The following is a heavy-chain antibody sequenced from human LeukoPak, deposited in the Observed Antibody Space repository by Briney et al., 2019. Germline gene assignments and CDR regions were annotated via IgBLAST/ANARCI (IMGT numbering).Heavy chain of an antibody. CDR2: ISGSGGST. Sequence: GGSLRLSCAASGFTFSIYAMSWVRQAPGKGLEWVSAISGSGGSTYYADSVKGRFTISRDNSKNTLYLQMNSLRAEDTAVYYCAKGPPETMVRGVIYFDYWGQGTLVTVSS. V-gene: IGHV3-23*01. CDR1: GFTFSIYA. J-gene: IGHJ4*02. CDR3: AKGPPETMVRGVIYFDY. D-gene: IGHD3-10*01.